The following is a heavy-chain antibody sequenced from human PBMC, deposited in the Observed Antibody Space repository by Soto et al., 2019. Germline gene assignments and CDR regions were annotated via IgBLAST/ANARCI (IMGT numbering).Heavy chain of an antibody. Sequence: QVQLVQSGAEVREPGASVKVSCKTSGYTFSRYGITWVRQAPGQGLEWMGWINGNTGHTIYAMNLEXRXTXSSXTSTSTAYMELRSLKSDDMAVYYCARERKWEPLPYWGQGTLVTVSS. CDR1: GYTFSRYG. CDR2: INGNTGHT. V-gene: IGHV1-18*03. D-gene: IGHD1-26*01. CDR3: ARERKWEPLPY. J-gene: IGHJ4*02.